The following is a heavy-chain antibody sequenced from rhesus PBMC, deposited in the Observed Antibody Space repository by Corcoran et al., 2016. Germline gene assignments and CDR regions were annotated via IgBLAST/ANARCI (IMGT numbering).Heavy chain of an antibody. D-gene: IGHD2-2*01. CDR2: GSGGSP. V-gene: IGHV4-127*01. CDR1: GYSISSGYG. Sequence: QVQLQESGPGLVKPSETLSLTCAVSGYSISSGYGWSWIRQPPGQGRGGSGGSPNYTPSLKSRVTIAKDTSKNQVSLKLSSVTAADTAVYYCAREGFYCTSTTCYSGDDAFDFWGQGLRVTVSS. CDR3: AREGFYCTSTTCYSGDDAFDF. J-gene: IGHJ3*01.